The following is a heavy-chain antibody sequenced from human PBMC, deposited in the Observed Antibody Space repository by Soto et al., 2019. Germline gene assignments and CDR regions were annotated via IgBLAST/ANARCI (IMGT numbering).Heavy chain of an antibody. CDR3: AKEVSSYYYYYYYGMDV. V-gene: IGHV3-23*01. Sequence: GGSLRLSCAASGFTFSSYAMSWVRQAPGKGLEWVSAISGSGGSTYYADSVKGRFTISRDNSKNTLYLQMNSLRAEDTAVYYCAKEVSSYYYYYYYGMDVWGQGTTVTVSS. CDR2: ISGSGGST. D-gene: IGHD2-21*01. J-gene: IGHJ6*02. CDR1: GFTFSSYA.